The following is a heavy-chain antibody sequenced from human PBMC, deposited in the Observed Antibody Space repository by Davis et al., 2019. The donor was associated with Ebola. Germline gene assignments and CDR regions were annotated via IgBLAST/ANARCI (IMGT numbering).Heavy chain of an antibody. CDR2: IKQDGSEK. D-gene: IGHD3-22*01. CDR3: AKGSSGYYYVSWFDP. J-gene: IGHJ5*02. V-gene: IGHV3-7*03. CDR1: GFTFSSYW. Sequence: GGSLRLSCAASGFTFSSYWMSWVRQAPGKGLEWVANIKQDGSEKYYVDSVKGRFTISRDNAKNSLYLQMNSLRAEDTALYYCAKGSSGYYYVSWFDPWGQGTLVTVSS.